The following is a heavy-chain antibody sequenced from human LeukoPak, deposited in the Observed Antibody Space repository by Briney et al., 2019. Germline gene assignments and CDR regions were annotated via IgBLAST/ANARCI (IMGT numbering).Heavy chain of an antibody. J-gene: IGHJ4*02. CDR2: IKQDGSEK. D-gene: IGHD5-12*01. CDR3: ARVGYSGYGGFYFDY. Sequence: PGGSLRLSCAASGFTFSSYWMSWVRQAPGKGLEWVANIKQDGSEKYYVDSVKGRFTISRDNAKNSLYLQMNSLRAEDTAVYYCARVGYSGYGGFYFDYWGQGTQVTVSS. V-gene: IGHV3-7*01. CDR1: GFTFSSYW.